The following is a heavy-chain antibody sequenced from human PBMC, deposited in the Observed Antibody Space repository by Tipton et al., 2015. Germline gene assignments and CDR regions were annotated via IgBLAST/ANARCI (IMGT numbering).Heavy chain of an antibody. CDR1: GGSISSDY. Sequence: LRLSCTVSGGSISSDYWTWIRQPPGRGLEWIGNIFHSGTTNYNPSLRSRVTISIDTSNNQFSLRLTSVTAAHTAVFYCARDSPCLYSGTYFFAHWGRGTLVTVSS. J-gene: IGHJ4*02. CDR3: ARDSPCLYSGTYFFAH. D-gene: IGHD1-26*01. CDR2: IFHSGTT. V-gene: IGHV4-59*01.